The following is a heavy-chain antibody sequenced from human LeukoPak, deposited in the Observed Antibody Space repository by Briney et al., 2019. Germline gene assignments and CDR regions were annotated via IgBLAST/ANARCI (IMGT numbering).Heavy chain of an antibody. CDR1: GYTFTSYD. CDR3: ATCYYDSSGLNWFDP. D-gene: IGHD3-22*01. CDR2: MNPNSGNT. J-gene: IGHJ5*02. Sequence: ASVKVSCKASGYTFTSYDINWVRQATGQGLEWMGWMNPNSGNTGYAQKFQGRVTITRNTSISTAYMELSSLRSEDTAVYYCATCYYDSSGLNWFDPWGQGTLVTVSS. V-gene: IGHV1-8*03.